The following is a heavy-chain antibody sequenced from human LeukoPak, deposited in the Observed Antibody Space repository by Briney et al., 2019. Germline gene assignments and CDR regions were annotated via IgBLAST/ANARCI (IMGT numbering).Heavy chain of an antibody. J-gene: IGHJ4*02. Sequence: PSETLSLTCTVSSGPISSSSYYWGWIRQPPGEGLEWIGTIYYSGTTYYNPSLKSRVTLSIDTSKNQFSLKLSSVTAADTAVYYCAYYYDSSGYLSARVVPGYWGQGTLVTVSS. D-gene: IGHD3-22*01. CDR2: IYYSGTT. V-gene: IGHV4-39*07. CDR1: SGPISSSSYY. CDR3: AYYYDSSGYLSARVVPGY.